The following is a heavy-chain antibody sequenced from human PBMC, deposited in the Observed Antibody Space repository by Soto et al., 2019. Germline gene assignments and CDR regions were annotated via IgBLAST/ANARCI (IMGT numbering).Heavy chain of an antibody. CDR2: IDWDDDK. D-gene: IGHD3-22*01. J-gene: IGHJ4*02. V-gene: IGHV2-70*04. CDR3: ARISPYYDSSGYYYYFDH. CDR1: GFSLSTSGMR. Sequence: SGPTLVNPTQTLTLTCTFSGFSLSTSGMRGSWIRQPPGKALEWLARIDWDDDKFYSTSLKTRLTISKDTSKNQVVLTMTNMDPVDTATYYCARISPYYDSSGYYYYFDHWGQGXLVTVSS.